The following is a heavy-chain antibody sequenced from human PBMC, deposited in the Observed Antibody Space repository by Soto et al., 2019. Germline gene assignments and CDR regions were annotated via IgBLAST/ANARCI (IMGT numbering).Heavy chain of an antibody. CDR1: GGSISSYY. CDR2: IYYSGST. V-gene: IGHV4-59*01. CDR3: ARMYYYDSSGYYPNAFDI. Sequence: PSDTLSLTFTVSGGSISSYYWSWIRQPPGKGLEWIGYIYYSGSTNYNPSLKSRVTISVDTSKNQFSLKLSSVTAADTAVYYCARMYYYDSSGYYPNAFDIWGQGTMVT. D-gene: IGHD3-22*01. J-gene: IGHJ3*02.